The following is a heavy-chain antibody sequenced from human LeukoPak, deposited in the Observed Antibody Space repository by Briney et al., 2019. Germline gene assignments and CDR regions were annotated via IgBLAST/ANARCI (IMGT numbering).Heavy chain of an antibody. CDR3: GKTTAGESSGQKPAWPVDY. V-gene: IGHV3-23*01. D-gene: IGHD6-19*01. CDR1: GFTFGSFA. J-gene: IGHJ4*02. Sequence: GGSLRLSCEASGFTFGSFAMYWVRQAPGKGLDWIAGIFGSGGSPHYADSVKGRFTISRDNSKNTLYMQINSLRAEDTTVYYCGKTTAGESSGQKPAWPVDYWGQGTLVTVSP. CDR2: IFGSGGSP.